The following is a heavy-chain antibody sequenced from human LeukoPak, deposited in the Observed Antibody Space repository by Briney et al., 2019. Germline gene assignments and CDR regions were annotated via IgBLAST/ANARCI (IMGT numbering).Heavy chain of an antibody. Sequence: GGSLRLSCAASGFTFSSYAMSWVRQAPGKGLEWVSAISGSGGSTYYADSVKGRFTISRDNSKNTLYLQMNSLRAEDTAVYYCATQKYITVASTSDYWGQGTLVTVSS. D-gene: IGHD6-19*01. CDR2: ISGSGGST. V-gene: IGHV3-23*01. J-gene: IGHJ4*02. CDR1: GFTFSSYA. CDR3: ATQKYITVASTSDY.